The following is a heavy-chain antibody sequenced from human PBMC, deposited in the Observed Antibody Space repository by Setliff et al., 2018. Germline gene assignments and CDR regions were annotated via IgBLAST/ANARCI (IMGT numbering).Heavy chain of an antibody. J-gene: IGHJ4*02. D-gene: IGHD3-16*01. CDR1: GASITNTNYY. V-gene: IGHV4-39*01. CDR2: IFYSGRT. Sequence: SETLSLTCTVSGASITNTNYYWGLIRRPPGKGLEWIGSIFYSGRTFYNPSLKSRVTISVDTSKNQFSLTLSSVTAADTAVYYCARLPNYVWGSPVDYWGQGTLVTVSS. CDR3: ARLPNYVWGSPVDY.